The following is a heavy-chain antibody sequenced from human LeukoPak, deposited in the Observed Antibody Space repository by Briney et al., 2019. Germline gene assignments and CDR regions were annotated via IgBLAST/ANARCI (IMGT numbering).Heavy chain of an antibody. CDR1: GGSISSSSYY. Sequence: SETLSLTCTVSGGSISSSSYYWGWIRQPPGKGLEWIGSIYYSGSTYYNPSLKSRVTISVDTSKNQFSLKLSSVTAADTAVYYCAALRFLEWLPRDYWGQGTLVTVSS. D-gene: IGHD3-3*01. J-gene: IGHJ4*02. V-gene: IGHV4-39*01. CDR3: AALRFLEWLPRDY. CDR2: IYYSGST.